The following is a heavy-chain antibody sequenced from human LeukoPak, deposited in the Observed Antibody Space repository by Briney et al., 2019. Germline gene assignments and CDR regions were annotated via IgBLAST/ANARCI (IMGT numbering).Heavy chain of an antibody. D-gene: IGHD3-22*01. Sequence: ASVKVSCKASGYTFTSYGISWVRQAPGQGLEWMGWISAYNGNTNYAQKLQGRVTMTTDTSTSTAYMELRSLRSDDTAGYYCARVFHDSSGYYPYYFDYWGQGTLVPVSS. V-gene: IGHV1-18*01. CDR1: GYTFTSYG. J-gene: IGHJ4*02. CDR2: ISAYNGNT. CDR3: ARVFHDSSGYYPYYFDY.